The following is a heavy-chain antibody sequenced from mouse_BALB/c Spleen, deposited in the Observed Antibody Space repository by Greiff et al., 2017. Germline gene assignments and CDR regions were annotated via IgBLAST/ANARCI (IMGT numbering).Heavy chain of an antibody. J-gene: IGHJ3*01. CDR3: ARCYSSGYAFFAY. CDR1: GYSITSGYY. D-gene: IGHD3-1*01. Sequence: EVKLQESGPGLVKPSQSLSLTCSVTGYSITSGYYWNWIRQFPGNKLEWMGYISYDGSNNYNPSLKNRISITRDTSKNQFFLKLNSVTTEDTATYYCARCYSSGYAFFAYWGQGTLVTVSA. V-gene: IGHV3-6*02. CDR2: ISYDGSN.